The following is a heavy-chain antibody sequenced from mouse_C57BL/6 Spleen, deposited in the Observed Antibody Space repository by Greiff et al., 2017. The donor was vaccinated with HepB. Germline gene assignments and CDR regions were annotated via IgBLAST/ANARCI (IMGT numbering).Heavy chain of an antibody. J-gene: IGHJ3*01. D-gene: IGHD2-12*01. CDR2: INPGSGGT. CDR1: GYAFTNYL. Sequence: QVQLKESGAELVRPGTSVKVSCKASGYAFTNYLIEWVKQRPGQGLEWIGVINPGSGGTNYNGKFKGKATLTADKSSSTAYMQLSSLTSEDSAVYFCARQDYTAWFAYWGQGTLVTVSA. CDR3: ARQDYTAWFAY. V-gene: IGHV1-54*01.